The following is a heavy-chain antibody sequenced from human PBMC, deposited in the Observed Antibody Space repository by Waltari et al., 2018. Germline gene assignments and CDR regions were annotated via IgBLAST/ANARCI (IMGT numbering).Heavy chain of an antibody. V-gene: IGHV4-34*01. Sequence: QVQLQQWGAGLLKPSETLSLTCAVYGGSFSGYYWSWIRQPPGKGLEWIGEINHSGSTNYNPSLKSRVTISVDTSKNQFSLKLSSVTAADTAVYYFATRGDYDYVGGSYRSEWFDPWGQGTLVTVSS. D-gene: IGHD3-16*02. CDR2: INHSGST. J-gene: IGHJ5*02. CDR1: GGSFSGYY. CDR3: ATRGDYDYVGGSYRSEWFDP.